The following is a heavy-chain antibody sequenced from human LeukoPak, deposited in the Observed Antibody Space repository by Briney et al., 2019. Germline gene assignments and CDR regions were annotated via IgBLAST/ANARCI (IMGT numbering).Heavy chain of an antibody. CDR3: AREQQLNNYFDS. J-gene: IGHJ4*02. CDR1: GFTFSNFA. Sequence: GGSLRLSCAASGFTFSNFAMRWVRQAPGKGLEWVAVISYDGNNKYYADSVKGRFTISRDNAKNSLYLQMNSLRAEDTAVYYCAREQQLNNYFDSWGQGTLVTVSS. D-gene: IGHD6-13*01. V-gene: IGHV3-30*04. CDR2: ISYDGNNK.